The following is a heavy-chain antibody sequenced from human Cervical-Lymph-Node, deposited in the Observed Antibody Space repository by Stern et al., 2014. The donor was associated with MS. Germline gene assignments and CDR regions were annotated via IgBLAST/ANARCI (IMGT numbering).Heavy chain of an antibody. Sequence: QDQLVQSGTEVKKPGASVKVSCKTSGYTFRRYGISWVRQAPGQGLEWVGWISSFDGETSYGQNFQGRVNMTIDTSTTTAYMELRTLRLDDTAVYYCARDGPSDSVRSSLRFWGQGTLVAVSS. D-gene: IGHD6-6*01. CDR2: ISSFDGET. CDR1: GYTFRRYG. J-gene: IGHJ4*02. CDR3: ARDGPSDSVRSSLRF. V-gene: IGHV1-18*01.